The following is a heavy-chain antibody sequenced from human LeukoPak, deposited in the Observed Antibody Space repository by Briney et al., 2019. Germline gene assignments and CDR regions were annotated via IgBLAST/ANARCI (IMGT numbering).Heavy chain of an antibody. Sequence: PGGSLRLSCAASGFTVSSNYMSWVRQAPGKGLEWVSVIYSGGSTYYADSVKGRFTISRDNSKNTLYLQMNSLRAEDTAVYYCASSSSYDLNFDYWGQGTLVTVSS. J-gene: IGHJ4*02. V-gene: IGHV3-53*01. CDR1: GFTVSSNY. CDR3: ASSSSYDLNFDY. D-gene: IGHD2-2*01. CDR2: IYSGGST.